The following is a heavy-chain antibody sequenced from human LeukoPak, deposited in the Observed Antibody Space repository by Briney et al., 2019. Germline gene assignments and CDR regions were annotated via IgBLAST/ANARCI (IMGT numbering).Heavy chain of an antibody. CDR3: ARGDYYYDGSGYPIYYFDY. CDR2: IYAGGST. J-gene: IGHJ4*02. Sequence: GGSLRLSCAASGFTVSGNYMSWVRQAPGEGLEWVSVIYAGGSTYYADSVKGRFTISRDSSKNTLFLQMNSLRAEDTAVYYCARGDYYYDGSGYPIYYFDYWGQGTLVTVSS. V-gene: IGHV3-53*01. CDR1: GFTVSGNY. D-gene: IGHD3-22*01.